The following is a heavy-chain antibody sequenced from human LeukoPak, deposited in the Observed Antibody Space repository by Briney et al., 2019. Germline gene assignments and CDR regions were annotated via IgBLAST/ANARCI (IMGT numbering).Heavy chain of an antibody. CDR1: EFTFSTYS. D-gene: IGHD2-15*01. CDR3: ARDRAYCSGGSCYYDAFDV. V-gene: IGHV3-21*01. CDR2: ISSSSNYI. J-gene: IGHJ3*01. Sequence: GGSLRLSCAASEFTFSTYSMNWVRQAPGKGLEWVSYISSSSNYIYYADSVKGRFTISRDNAKNSLYLQMNSLRAEDTAVYYCARDRAYCSGGSCYYDAFDVWGQGTMVTVSS.